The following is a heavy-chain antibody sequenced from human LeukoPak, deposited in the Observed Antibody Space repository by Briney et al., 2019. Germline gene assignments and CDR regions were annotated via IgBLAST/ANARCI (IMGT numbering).Heavy chain of an antibody. V-gene: IGHV4-34*01. CDR2: INHSGST. D-gene: IGHD3-3*01. CDR1: GGSFSGYY. J-gene: IGHJ4*02. Sequence: PSETLSPTCAVYGGSFSGYYWSWIRQPPGKGPEWIGEINHSGSTNYNPSLKSRVTISVDTSKNQFSLKLSSVTAADTAVYYCARGSYDFWSGYPIPNFDYWGQGTLVTVSS. CDR3: ARGSYDFWSGYPIPNFDY.